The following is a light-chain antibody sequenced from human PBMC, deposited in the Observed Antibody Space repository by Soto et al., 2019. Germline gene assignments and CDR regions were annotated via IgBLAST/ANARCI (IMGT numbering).Light chain of an antibody. CDR2: DAS. J-gene: IGKJ1*01. Sequence: IQMTQSPSTLSASVGDRVTITCRASQSISSWLAWYQQKPGKAPKLLIYDASSLESGVPSRFSGSGSGTEFTLTISSLQPDDFATYCCQQYTTYSTFGQGTKVDIK. V-gene: IGKV1-5*01. CDR1: QSISSW. CDR3: QQYTTYST.